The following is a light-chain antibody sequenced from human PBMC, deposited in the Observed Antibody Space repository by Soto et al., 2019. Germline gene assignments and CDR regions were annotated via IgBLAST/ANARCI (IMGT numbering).Light chain of an antibody. CDR2: DVT. V-gene: IGLV2-11*01. Sequence: QSVLTQPRSVSGSPGQSVTISCTGTSSDVGGYNYVSWYQQHPGRAPKFMIYDVTKRPSGVPDRFSGSKSGNTASLTISGLQVEDEADYYCSSFTSTSTYVFGTGTKLTVL. CDR1: SSDVGGYNY. J-gene: IGLJ1*01. CDR3: SSFTSTSTYV.